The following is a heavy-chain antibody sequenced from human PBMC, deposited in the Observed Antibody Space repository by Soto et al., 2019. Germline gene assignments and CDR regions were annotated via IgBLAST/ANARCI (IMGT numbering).Heavy chain of an antibody. Sequence: SVKVSCKASGGTFSSYAISWVRQAPGQGLEWMGGIIPIFGTANYAQKFQGRVTITADESTSTAYMELSSLRSGDTAVYYCARAPHDYDILTGWDINYYYYYGMDVWGQGTTVTVSS. J-gene: IGHJ6*02. CDR3: ARAPHDYDILTGWDINYYYYYGMDV. D-gene: IGHD3-9*01. CDR2: IIPIFGTA. CDR1: GGTFSSYA. V-gene: IGHV1-69*13.